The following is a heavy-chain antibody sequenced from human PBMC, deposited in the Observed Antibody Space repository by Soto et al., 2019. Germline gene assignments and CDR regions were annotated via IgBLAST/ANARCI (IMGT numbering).Heavy chain of an antibody. CDR1: GGSISSSNW. CDR3: ARAGDSSGYYYPFDY. J-gene: IGHJ4*02. CDR2: IYHSGST. V-gene: IGHV4-4*02. D-gene: IGHD3-22*01. Sequence: SETLSLTCAVSGGSISSSNWWSWVRQPPGKGLEWIGEIYHSGSTNYNPSLKSRVTISVDKSKNQFSLKLSSVTAADTAVYYCARAGDSSGYYYPFDYWGQGTLVTVS.